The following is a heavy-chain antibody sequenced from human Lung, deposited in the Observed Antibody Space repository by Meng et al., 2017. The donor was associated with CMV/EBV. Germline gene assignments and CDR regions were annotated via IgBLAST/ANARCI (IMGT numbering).Heavy chain of an antibody. D-gene: IGHD5-24*01. CDR3: AKGEITISNMYYYGMDV. J-gene: IGHJ6*02. CDR2: IWYDGSSK. CDR1: FTCSIYG. Sequence: FTCSIYGMHWVRQAPGQGLEWVTSIWYDGSSKYYADSVKGRFTISRDNSKNTLYLQMNSLRAEDTAVYYCAKGEITISNMYYYGMDVWGQGTTVTVSS. V-gene: IGHV3-33*06.